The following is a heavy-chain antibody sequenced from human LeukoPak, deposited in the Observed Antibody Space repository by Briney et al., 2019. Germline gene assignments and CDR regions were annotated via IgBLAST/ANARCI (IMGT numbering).Heavy chain of an antibody. CDR1: GYSFSNYW. CDR3: ATSGMHLRSLPH. Sequence: GESLKISCKGSGYSFSNYWIGWVRQMPGKGLEWMGVIYPGESDTRYSPSFQGQVTISADKSISTAYLQWSSLKASDTAMYYCATSGMHLRSLPHWGQGTLVTVSS. CDR2: IYPGESDT. J-gene: IGHJ4*02. V-gene: IGHV5-51*01. D-gene: IGHD4-17*01.